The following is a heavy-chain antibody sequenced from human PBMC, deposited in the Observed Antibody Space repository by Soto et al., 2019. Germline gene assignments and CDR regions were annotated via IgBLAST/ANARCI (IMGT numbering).Heavy chain of an antibody. CDR3: VKGYSSGWSEIY. D-gene: IGHD6-19*01. J-gene: IGHJ4*02. Sequence: PGGSLRLSCSASGFTFRIYTMLWVRQAPGKGLEYVSAISDAGGGTYYADSVKGRFTISRDDPKNTLYLQMSNLRAEDTAVYYCVKGYSSGWSEIYWGQGTLVTVS. CDR1: GFTFRIYT. V-gene: IGHV3-64D*06. CDR2: ISDAGGGT.